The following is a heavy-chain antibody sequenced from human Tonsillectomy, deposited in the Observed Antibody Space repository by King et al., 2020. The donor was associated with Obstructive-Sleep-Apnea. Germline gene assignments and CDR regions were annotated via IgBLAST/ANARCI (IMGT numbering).Heavy chain of an antibody. CDR3: AGDSHLLWFGEKTNFDY. CDR2: ISSSSSYI. J-gene: IGHJ4*02. V-gene: IGHV3-21*01. D-gene: IGHD3-10*01. Sequence: EVQLVESGGGLVKPGGSLRLSCAASGFTFSTYSMNWVRQAPGKGLEWVSSISSSSSYIYYADSVKGLFTISRDNAKNSLYLQMNSLRSEDTAVYYCAGDSHLLWFGEKTNFDYWGQGTLVTVSS. CDR1: GFTFSTYS.